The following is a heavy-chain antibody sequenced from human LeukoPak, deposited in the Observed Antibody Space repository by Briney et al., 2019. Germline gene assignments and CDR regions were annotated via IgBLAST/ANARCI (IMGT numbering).Heavy chain of an antibody. CDR1: GFTFSDYY. CDR2: ISSSGSTI. Sequence: GGSLRLSCAASGFTFSDYYMSWIRQAPGKGLEWVSYISSSGSTIYYADSAKGRFTISRDNAKNSLSLQMNSLRAEDTAVYYCARDPPGYRDFDYWGQGTLVTVSS. CDR3: ARDPPGYRDFDY. D-gene: IGHD5-24*01. J-gene: IGHJ4*02. V-gene: IGHV3-11*01.